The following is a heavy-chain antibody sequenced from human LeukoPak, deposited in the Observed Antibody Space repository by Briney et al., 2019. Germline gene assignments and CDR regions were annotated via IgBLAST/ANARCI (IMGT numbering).Heavy chain of an antibody. V-gene: IGHV1-69*13. D-gene: IGHD1-20*01. CDR2: IIPIFGTA. CDR3: ARVVTGTYYYYYMDV. CDR1: GYTFTTYY. J-gene: IGHJ6*03. Sequence: SVKVSCKASGYTFTTYYMHWVRQAPGQGLEWMGGIIPIFGTANYAQKFQGRVTITADESTSTAYMELSSLRSEDTAVYYCARVVTGTYYYYYMDVWGKGTTVTISS.